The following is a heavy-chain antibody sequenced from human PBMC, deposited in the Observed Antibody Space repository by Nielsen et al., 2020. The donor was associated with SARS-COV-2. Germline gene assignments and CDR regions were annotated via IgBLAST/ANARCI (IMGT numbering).Heavy chain of an antibody. V-gene: IGHV3-30*02. J-gene: IGHJ4*02. Sequence: GGSLRLSCAASGLTLSSYGMHWVRQAPGRGLEWVAFIRYDGTNKYYTESVQGRFTISRDNSKNTLSLQMNSLRAEDTAVYYCAKSYCTSSSCYYFDYWGQGTLVTVSS. CDR2: IRYDGTNK. CDR3: AKSYCTSSSCYYFDY. CDR1: GLTLSSYG. D-gene: IGHD2-2*01.